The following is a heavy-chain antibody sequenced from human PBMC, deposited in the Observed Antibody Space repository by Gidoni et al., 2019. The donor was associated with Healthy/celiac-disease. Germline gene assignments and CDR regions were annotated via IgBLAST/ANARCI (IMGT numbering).Heavy chain of an antibody. D-gene: IGHD3-9*01. V-gene: IGHV3-21*01. CDR3: ASYDILTDSLDY. CDR1: GFTFNCCT. CDR2: ITSSSSYI. J-gene: IGHJ4*02. Sequence: EVQLVESGGGLVKPGGSLRLSCVASGFTFNCCTMNWVRQAPGKGLEWVSSITSSSSYIYYADSVNGRFTISRDNAKNSLYLQMNSLRAEDTAVYYCASYDILTDSLDYWGQGTLVTVSS.